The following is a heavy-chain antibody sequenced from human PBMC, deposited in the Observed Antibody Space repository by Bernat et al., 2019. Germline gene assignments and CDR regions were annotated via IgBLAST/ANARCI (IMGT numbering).Heavy chain of an antibody. Sequence: QVHLQQWGAGLLKPAETLSLTCGGYGESLRGYYWSWIRQPPGKGLEWIGEVSQNGKTNYNQSLKSRVIISLDMSKNQFSLNVTSVTAADTALYFCARDRNRGRFDPWGQAILVTVSP. V-gene: IGHV4-34*01. CDR1: GESLRGYY. CDR3: ARDRNRGRFDP. CDR2: VSQNGKT. J-gene: IGHJ5*02.